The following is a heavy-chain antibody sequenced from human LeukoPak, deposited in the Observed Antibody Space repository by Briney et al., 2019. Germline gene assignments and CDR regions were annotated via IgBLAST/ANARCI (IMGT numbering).Heavy chain of an antibody. CDR3: ASAGPTTVTTTDAFDI. V-gene: IGHV4-59*01. CDR1: GGSLSSYY. CDR2: TYYSGST. D-gene: IGHD4-17*01. Sequence: SETLSLTCTVSGGSLSSYYWSWIRQPPGKGLEWIGFTYYSGSTNYNPSLKSRVTISIDTSKNQFSLKLTSVTAADTAVYYCASAGPTTVTTTDAFDIWGQGTMVTVSS. J-gene: IGHJ3*02.